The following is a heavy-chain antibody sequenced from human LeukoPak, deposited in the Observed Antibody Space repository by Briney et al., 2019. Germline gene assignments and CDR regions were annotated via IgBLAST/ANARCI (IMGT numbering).Heavy chain of an antibody. J-gene: IGHJ4*02. D-gene: IGHD6-19*01. CDR1: GYTFTSYD. V-gene: IGHV1-8*01. Sequence: ASVKVSCKASGYTFTSYDINWVRQATGQGLEWMGWMNPNSGNTGYAQKFQGRVTMTRDTSISTAYMELSRLRSDDTAVYYCARDPGYSSGWYLDYWGQGTLVTVSS. CDR2: MNPNSGNT. CDR3: ARDPGYSSGWYLDY.